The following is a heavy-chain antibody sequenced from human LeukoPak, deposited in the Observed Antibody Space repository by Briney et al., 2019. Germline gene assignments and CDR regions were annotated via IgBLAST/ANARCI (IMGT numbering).Heavy chain of an antibody. D-gene: IGHD1/OR15-1a*01. Sequence: SETLSLTCTVSGGSISSYYWSWIRQPPGKGLEWIGYIYYSGSTNYNPSLKSRVTISVDTSKNQFSLKLTSVTAADTALYYCARERVGGNRRDDSSIWAQGTMVTVSS. J-gene: IGHJ3*02. CDR3: ARERVGGNRRDDSSI. CDR1: GGSISSYY. CDR2: IYYSGST. V-gene: IGHV4-59*12.